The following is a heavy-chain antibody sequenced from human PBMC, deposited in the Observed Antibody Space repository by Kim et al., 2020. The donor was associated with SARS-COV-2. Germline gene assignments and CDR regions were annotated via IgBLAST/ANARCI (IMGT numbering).Heavy chain of an antibody. J-gene: IGHJ6*01. V-gene: IGHV4-34*01. CDR3: ACGLVRKLPHLHY. Sequence: SETLSLTCAVYGGSFSGYYWSWIRQSPGKGLEWIGEINHSGSTSYNSSLKSRVTISADTSKTQFPLTLSAVTAADTGVYFCACGLVRKLPHLHY. CDR2: INHSGST. D-gene: IGHD2-21*01. CDR1: GGSFSGYY.